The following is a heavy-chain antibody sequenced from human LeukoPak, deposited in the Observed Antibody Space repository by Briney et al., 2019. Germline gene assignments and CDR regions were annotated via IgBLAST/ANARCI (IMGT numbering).Heavy chain of an antibody. V-gene: IGHV4-39*01. CDR1: GRSISSSSYY. CDR2: IYYSGST. D-gene: IGHD2-2*01. CDR3: ARLNNIVVVPAARGGFDP. J-gene: IGHJ5*02. Sequence: ETLSLTCTVSGRSISSSSYYWAWIRQPPGKGLEWIGSIYYSGSTYYNPSLKSRVTISVDTSKNQFSLKLSSVTAADTAVYYCARLNNIVVVPAARGGFDPWGQGTLVTVSS.